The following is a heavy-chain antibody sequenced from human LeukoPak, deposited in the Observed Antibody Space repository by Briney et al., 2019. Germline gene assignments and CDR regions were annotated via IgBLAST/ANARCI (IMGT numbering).Heavy chain of an antibody. CDR2: INPNSGGT. CDR1: GYTFTGYY. J-gene: IGHJ5*02. CDR3: ARARPPHTMVRGVPFDP. D-gene: IGHD3-10*01. V-gene: IGHV1-2*02. Sequence: GASVKVSCKASGYTFTGYYMHWVRQAPGQGLEWMGWINPNSGGTNYARKFQGRVTMTRDTSISTAYMELSRLRSDDTAVYYCARARPPHTMVRGVPFDPWGQGTLVTVSS.